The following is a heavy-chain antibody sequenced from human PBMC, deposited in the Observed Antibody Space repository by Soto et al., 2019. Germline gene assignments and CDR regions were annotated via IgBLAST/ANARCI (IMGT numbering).Heavy chain of an antibody. V-gene: IGHV3-9*01. CDR3: AKDMKWGGMTTIHYFDS. CDR1: GFTFSSYS. Sequence: GGSLSLSCAASGFTFSSYSMNWVRQAPGKGLEWFSGISWNSETIDYADSVKGRFTISRYNAKSSLFLQMNSLRPDDTALYYCAKDMKWGGMTTIHYFDSWGQGTLVTVSS. D-gene: IGHD4-17*01. J-gene: IGHJ4*02. CDR2: ISWNSETI.